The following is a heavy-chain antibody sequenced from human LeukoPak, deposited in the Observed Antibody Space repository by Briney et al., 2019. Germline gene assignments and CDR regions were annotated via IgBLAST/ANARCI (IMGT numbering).Heavy chain of an antibody. CDR2: ITPILGIA. CDR3: ASQASSGYYLIDY. D-gene: IGHD3-22*01. CDR1: GGTFSSYA. V-gene: IGHV1-69*10. J-gene: IGHJ4*02. Sequence: GASVKVSCTASGGTFSSYALSWVRQAPGQGLEWIGGITPILGIANYAQDLQGRVTITADKSTNTAYMELSSLRSEDTAVYYCASQASSGYYLIDYWGQGTLVTVSS.